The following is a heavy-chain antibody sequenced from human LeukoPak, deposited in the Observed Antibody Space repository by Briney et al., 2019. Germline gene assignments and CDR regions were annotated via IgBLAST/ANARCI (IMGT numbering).Heavy chain of an antibody. Sequence: GGSLRLSCAASGFTFSSYSMNWVRQAPGKGLEWVSYISSSGSTIYYADSVKGRFTISRDNAKNSLYLQMNSLRAEDTAVYYCARDLKAQYYFDYWGQGTLVTASS. J-gene: IGHJ4*02. CDR2: ISSSGSTI. CDR3: ARDLKAQYYFDY. V-gene: IGHV3-48*04. CDR1: GFTFSSYS.